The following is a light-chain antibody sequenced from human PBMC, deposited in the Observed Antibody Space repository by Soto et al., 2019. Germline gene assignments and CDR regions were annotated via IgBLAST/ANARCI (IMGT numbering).Light chain of an antibody. J-gene: IGLJ2*01. V-gene: IGLV1-47*02. Sequence: QSVLTQPPSASGTPGQKVFISCSGSSSNIGGTNYAYWYHKLPGAAPKLLMHSNNLRPSGVPERISGSKFGTAASLAISGLRSEDEAVYYCASWDDRLGAVIFGGGTKLTVL. CDR1: SSNIGGTNY. CDR2: SNN. CDR3: ASWDDRLGAVI.